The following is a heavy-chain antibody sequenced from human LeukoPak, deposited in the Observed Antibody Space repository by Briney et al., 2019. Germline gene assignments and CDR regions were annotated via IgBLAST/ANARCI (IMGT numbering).Heavy chain of an antibody. J-gene: IGHJ4*02. CDR1: GFKFSDYA. V-gene: IGHV3-74*01. D-gene: IGHD5-18*01. Sequence: GGSQRLSCAASGFKFSDYALHWVRQAPGKGLLWVSRINSDGRSTSHADSVKGRFTISRDNAKNTLYLQMNSLRAEDTAVYYCARGTGYSVVDYWGQGTRVTVSS. CDR2: INSDGRST. CDR3: ARGTGYSVVDY.